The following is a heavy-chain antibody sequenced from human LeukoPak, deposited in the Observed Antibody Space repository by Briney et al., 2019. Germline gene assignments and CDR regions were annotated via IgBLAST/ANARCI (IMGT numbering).Heavy chain of an antibody. J-gene: IGHJ4*02. Sequence: PGESLRLSCAASGFTFAPAWLSWVREAPGEGVEWLGRITSNADGGTTDYAAPVKGRFTISRDDSKNMAYLQMNSLQSEDTAMYYCSTYGGGAGWGQGTLVTVSS. CDR3: STYGGGAG. D-gene: IGHD3-10*01. CDR1: GFTFAPAW. V-gene: IGHV3-15*01. CDR2: ITSNADGGTT.